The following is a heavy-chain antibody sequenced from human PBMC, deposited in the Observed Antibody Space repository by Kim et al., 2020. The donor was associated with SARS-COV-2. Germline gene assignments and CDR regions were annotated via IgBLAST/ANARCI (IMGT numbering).Heavy chain of an antibody. D-gene: IGHD5-12*01. J-gene: IGHJ4*02. CDR1: GGSISSSAYY. V-gene: IGHV4-39*01. CDR2: VYYTGST. Sequence: SETLSLTCTVSGGSISSSAYYWGWIRQPPGKGLEWIGSVYYTGSTYYNPSLKSRVTISVDTSKNQFSLKLSSVTAADTAVYYCARHLRGTSSRFLGLHRFGYWGQGTLVTVSS. CDR3: ARHLRGTSSRFLGLHRFGY.